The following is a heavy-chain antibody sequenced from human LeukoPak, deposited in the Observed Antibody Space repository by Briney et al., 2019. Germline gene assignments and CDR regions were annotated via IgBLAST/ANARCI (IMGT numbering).Heavy chain of an antibody. D-gene: IGHD3-10*01. V-gene: IGHV4-39*01. CDR2: IYYSGST. J-gene: IGHJ6*03. CDR3: ARLRQPVGYGSGRGYPRYYYYYYYMDV. Sequence: SETLSLTCTVSGGSISSSSYYWGWIRQPPGKGLEWIGSIYYSGSTYYNSSLKRRVTISVDTSKNQFSLKLSSVTAADTAVYYCARLRQPVGYGSGRGYPRYYYYYYYMDVWGKGTTVTVSS. CDR1: GGSISSSSYY.